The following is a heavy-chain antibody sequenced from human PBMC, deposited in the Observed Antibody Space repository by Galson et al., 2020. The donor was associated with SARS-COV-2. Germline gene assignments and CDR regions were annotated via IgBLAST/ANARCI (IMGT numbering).Heavy chain of an antibody. V-gene: IGHV1-69*13. J-gene: IGHJ3*01. CDR2: IIPIFGTP. CDR1: GGNFRRNS. D-gene: IGHD1-1*01. Sequence: SVKVSCKASGGNFRRNSISWVRQAPGQELEWLGRIIPIFGTPNYAQKFQDRVTITADESTTTAYMELSRLTSHDTAVYYCAITKNWPDAFDLLGQGTVVTVSS. CDR3: AITKNWPDAFDL.